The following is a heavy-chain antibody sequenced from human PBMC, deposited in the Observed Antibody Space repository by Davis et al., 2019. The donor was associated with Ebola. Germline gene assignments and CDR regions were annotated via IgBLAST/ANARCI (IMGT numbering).Heavy chain of an antibody. Sequence: SETLSPTFTVPGGPISSYYWSWIRQPPGKGLEWIGEINHSGSTNYNPSLKSRVTISVDTSKNQFSLKLSSVTAADTAVYYCASRSRGYCSSTSCSLGAHWGQGTLVTVSS. D-gene: IGHD2-2*01. CDR3: ASRSRGYCSSTSCSLGAH. CDR2: INHSGST. J-gene: IGHJ4*02. V-gene: IGHV4-34*01. CDR1: GGPISSYY.